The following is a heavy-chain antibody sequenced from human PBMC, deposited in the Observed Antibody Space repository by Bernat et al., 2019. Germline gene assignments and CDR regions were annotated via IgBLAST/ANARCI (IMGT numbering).Heavy chain of an antibody. CDR3: ARAGGSSGWYSFDN. V-gene: IGHV3-48*01. J-gene: IGHJ4*02. CDR2: ISSSSSTI. CDR1: GFTFSSYS. Sequence: EVQLVESGGGLVQPGGSLRLSCAASGFTFSSYSMNWVRQAPGKGLEWVSYISSSSSTIYYADSVKGRFTISRENAKNSLYLQMNSLRAGDTAVYYCARAGGSSGWYSFDNWGQGTLVTVSA. D-gene: IGHD6-19*01.